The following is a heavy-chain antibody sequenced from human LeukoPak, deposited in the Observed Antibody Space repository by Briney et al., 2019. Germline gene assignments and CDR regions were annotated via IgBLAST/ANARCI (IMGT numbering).Heavy chain of an antibody. CDR3: ARAGDDKKDAFDI. J-gene: IGHJ3*02. CDR2: MNPNSGNT. D-gene: IGHD3-10*01. V-gene: IGHV1-8*03. CDR1: GYTFTSYD. Sequence: ASVKVSCKASGYTFTSYDINWVRQATGQGLEWMGWMNPNSGNTGYAQKFQGRVTITRNTSITTAYMELSSLRSEDTAVYYCARAGDDKKDAFDIWGQGTGVTVSS.